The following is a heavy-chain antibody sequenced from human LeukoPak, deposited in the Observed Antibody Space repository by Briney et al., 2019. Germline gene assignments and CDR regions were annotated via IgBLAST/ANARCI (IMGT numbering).Heavy chain of an antibody. Sequence: PGGSLRLSCAASGFTFSSYEMNWVRQAPGKGLEWVSYISSSGSTIYYADSVKGRFIISRDNAKNSLYLQMNSLRAEDTAVYYCARGGYSYGQGWFDPWGQGTLVTVSS. CDR1: GFTFSSYE. CDR2: ISSSGSTI. J-gene: IGHJ5*02. V-gene: IGHV3-48*03. D-gene: IGHD5-18*01. CDR3: ARGGYSYGQGWFDP.